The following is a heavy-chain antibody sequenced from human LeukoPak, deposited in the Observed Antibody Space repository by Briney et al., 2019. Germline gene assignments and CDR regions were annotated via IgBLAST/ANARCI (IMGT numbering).Heavy chain of an antibody. V-gene: IGHV3-23*01. CDR3: VSQRDHRVAVAGSFDN. D-gene: IGHD6-19*01. CDR1: GFTFSSFA. CDR2: ISPDGNYI. Sequence: GGSLRLSCAASGFTFSSFAMSWVRQTPGTGLAWLSAISPDGNYIYYADSVKGRFTTSRDNSKNTLYLQMTSLRVEDTAVYFCVSQRDHRVAVAGSFDNWGQGTLISVSP. J-gene: IGHJ4*02.